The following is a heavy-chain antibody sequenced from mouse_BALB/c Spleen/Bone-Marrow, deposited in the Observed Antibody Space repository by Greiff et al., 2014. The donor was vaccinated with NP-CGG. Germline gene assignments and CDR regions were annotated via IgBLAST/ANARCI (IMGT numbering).Heavy chain of an antibody. CDR1: GFSLTSYG. D-gene: IGHD1-2*01. CDR3: SGITTATGAMDY. CDR2: IWADGST. V-gene: IGHV2-9*02. J-gene: IGHJ4*01. Sequence: QVQLKESGPGLVAPSQSLSITCTVSGFSLTSYGVHWVRQPPGQGLEWLGVIWADGSTNYNSALMSRLSISKDNSKSQVFLQMNSLQTDDAAMYYCSGITTATGAMDYWGQGTSVTVSS.